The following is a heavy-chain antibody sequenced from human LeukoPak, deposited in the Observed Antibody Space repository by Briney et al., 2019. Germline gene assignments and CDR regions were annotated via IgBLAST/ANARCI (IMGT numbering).Heavy chain of an antibody. V-gene: IGHV3-23*01. D-gene: IGHD2-15*01. CDR3: AKSRVVDRRGYFDY. Sequence: GDSLRLSCVASGFTFNIYPMTWVRQSPEKGLEWVSTIGTGGDTYYSDSVKGRFTISRDDSKNTLYLQMHSLGAEDTAVYYCAKSRVVDRRGYFDYWGQGTLVTVSS. J-gene: IGHJ4*02. CDR2: IGTGGDT. CDR1: GFTFNIYP.